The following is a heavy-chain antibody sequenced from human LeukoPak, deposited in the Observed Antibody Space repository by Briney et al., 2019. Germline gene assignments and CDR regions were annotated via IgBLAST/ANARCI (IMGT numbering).Heavy chain of an antibody. J-gene: IGHJ6*03. CDR2: ISSTSSSYI. Sequence: GGSLRLSCAASGFTFMTYSMNWVRQAPGKGLEWVSSISSTSSSYIYYADSVKGRFTISRDDAKNSLYLQMNSLRAEDTAVYYCARVGIGEVQQKRRYYYYMDVWGKGTTVTVSS. CDR3: ARVGIGEVQQKRRYYYYMDV. V-gene: IGHV3-21*01. D-gene: IGHD2-21*01. CDR1: GFTFMTYS.